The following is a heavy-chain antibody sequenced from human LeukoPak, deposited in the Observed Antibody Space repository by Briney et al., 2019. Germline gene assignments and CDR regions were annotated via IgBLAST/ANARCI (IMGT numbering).Heavy chain of an antibody. CDR2: IWYDGSNK. CDR3: ARRGYSYADGYFDY. Sequence: GSLRLSCPASGFTLRSYGMHWVRQAPGKGLEWVAVIWYDGSNKYYADSVKGRFTISRDNSKNTLYLQMNSLRAEDTPVYYCARRGYSYADGYFDYWGQGTLVTVSS. V-gene: IGHV3-33*01. CDR1: GFTLRSYG. D-gene: IGHD5-18*01. J-gene: IGHJ4*02.